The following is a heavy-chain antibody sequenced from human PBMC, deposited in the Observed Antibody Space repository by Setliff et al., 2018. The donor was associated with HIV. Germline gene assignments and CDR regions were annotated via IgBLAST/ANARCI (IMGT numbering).Heavy chain of an antibody. V-gene: IGHV4-38-2*02. J-gene: IGHJ5*02. D-gene: IGHD6-13*01. CDR2: IYHSGST. CDR3: ARDIQAAGTGWFDP. CDR1: GYSISSGYY. Sequence: SETLSLTCAVSGYSISSGYYWGWIRQPPGKGLEWIGSIYHSGSTYYNPSLKSRVTISLDTSKNQLSLKLSSVTAADTAVYYCARDIQAAGTGWFDPWGQGTLVTVSS.